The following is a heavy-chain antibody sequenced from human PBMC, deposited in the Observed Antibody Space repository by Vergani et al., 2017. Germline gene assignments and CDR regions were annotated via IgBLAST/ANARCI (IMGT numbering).Heavy chain of an antibody. V-gene: IGHV3-66*01. Sequence: EVQLVESGGGLVQPGGSLRLSCAASGFTVSSNYMSWVRQAPGKGLEWVSVIYSGGSTYYADSVKCRFTISRDNSKNTLYLQMNSLRAEDTAVYYCAKAPSYSSVWYFDYWGQGTLVTVSS. CDR3: AKAPSYSSVWYFDY. CDR2: IYSGGST. CDR1: GFTVSSNY. J-gene: IGHJ4*02. D-gene: IGHD6-19*01.